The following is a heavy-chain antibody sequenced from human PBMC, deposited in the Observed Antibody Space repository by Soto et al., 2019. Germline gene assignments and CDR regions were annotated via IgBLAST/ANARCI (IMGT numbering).Heavy chain of an antibody. CDR3: AREYSSSWYDY. CDR2: IYYSGST. V-gene: IGHV4-31*03. J-gene: IGHJ4*02. CDR1: GGSISSGGYY. Sequence: SETLSLTCTVSGGSISSGGYYWSWIRQHPGKCLEWIGYIYYSGSTYYNPSLKSRVTISVDTSKNQFSLKLSSVTAADTAVYYCAREYSSSWYDYWGQGTLVTVSS. D-gene: IGHD6-13*01.